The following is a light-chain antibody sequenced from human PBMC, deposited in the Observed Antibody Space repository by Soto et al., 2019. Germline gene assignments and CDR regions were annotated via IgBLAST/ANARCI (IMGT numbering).Light chain of an antibody. Sequence: EIVLTQSPGTLSLSPGERATLSCRASQSVSSSYLAWYQQKPGQAPGLLIYGASSRATGIPDRFSGSGSGTDFTLTISRLEPEDFAVYYCQQYGSSFFGPGTKVDIK. J-gene: IGKJ3*01. CDR2: GAS. CDR1: QSVSSSY. V-gene: IGKV3-20*01. CDR3: QQYGSSF.